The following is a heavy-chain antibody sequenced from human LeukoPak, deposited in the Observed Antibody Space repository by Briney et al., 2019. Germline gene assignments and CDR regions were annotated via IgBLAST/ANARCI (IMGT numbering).Heavy chain of an antibody. CDR3: ARVRRYYYDSSGYYNWFDP. CDR2: INYSGNT. J-gene: IGHJ5*02. D-gene: IGHD3-22*01. Sequence: PSETLSLTCTVSGGSISSSSYYWVWIRQPPGKELEWIGSINYSGNTYYNPSVKSRVTISVDTSKNQFSLKLSSVTAADTAVYYCARVRRYYYDSSGYYNWFDPWGQGTLVTVSS. V-gene: IGHV4-39*07. CDR1: GGSISSSSYY.